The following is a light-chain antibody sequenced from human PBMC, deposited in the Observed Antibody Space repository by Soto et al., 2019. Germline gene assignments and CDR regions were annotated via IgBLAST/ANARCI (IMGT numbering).Light chain of an antibody. CDR3: LLSYSGPRGPRVV. V-gene: IGLV7-46*01. CDR2: DTS. Sequence: QAVVTQEPSLTVSPGGTVTLTCGSSTGAVTSGHYPYWFRQKPGQAPRTLIYDTSSKHSWTPARFSGSLLGGKGALTLSGAQPEDEAEYYCLLSYSGPRGPRVVFGGGTKVTVL. CDR1: TGAVTSGHY. J-gene: IGLJ2*01.